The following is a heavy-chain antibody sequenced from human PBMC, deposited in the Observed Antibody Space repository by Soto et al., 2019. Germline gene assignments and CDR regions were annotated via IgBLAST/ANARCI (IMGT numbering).Heavy chain of an antibody. CDR3: AGGATSGDY. V-gene: IGHV1-69*12. CDR1: GGTFSSYA. CDR2: IIPSVGTA. D-gene: IGHD6-25*01. Sequence: QVQLVQSGAEVKKPGSSVKVSCKASGGTFSSYAISWVRQAPGQGLEWMGGIIPSVGTANYAQKCQGRLTITADESTSTDYMGLSRLRAAATAVYYCAGGATSGDYWGQGTLVTVSS. J-gene: IGHJ4*02.